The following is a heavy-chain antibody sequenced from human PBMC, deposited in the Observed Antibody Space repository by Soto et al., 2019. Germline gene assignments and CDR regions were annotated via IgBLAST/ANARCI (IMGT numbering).Heavy chain of an antibody. CDR3: ARGVCSSSWFDS. CDR2: IYFTGSS. V-gene: IGHV4-31*03. D-gene: IGHD6-13*01. J-gene: IGHJ5*01. Sequence: QVQLQESGPGLVKPSQTLSLTCTVSGGSINSAGYYWSWIRQHPGKGLEWIGYIYFTGSSYYNPYLVSRVTRSVDTSKNQFSLILSSVSAADTAVHYCARGVCSSSWFDSWGQGALVTVSS. CDR1: GGSINSAGYY.